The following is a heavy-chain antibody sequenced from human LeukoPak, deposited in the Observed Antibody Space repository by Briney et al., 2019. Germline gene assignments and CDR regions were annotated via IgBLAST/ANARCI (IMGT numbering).Heavy chain of an antibody. CDR1: VDTLNKLS. J-gene: IGHJ4*02. CDR3: ASDVYYGSGSYSY. D-gene: IGHD3-10*01. CDR2: FDPEDGET. V-gene: IGHV1-24*01. Sequence: GASVKVSCKVSVDTLNKLSIYWVRLAPGKGLEWMGGFDPEDGETIYAQRFQDRVTMTEDISTETAYMELSSLKSEDTAVYYCASDVYYGSGSYSYWGQGSLVTVSS.